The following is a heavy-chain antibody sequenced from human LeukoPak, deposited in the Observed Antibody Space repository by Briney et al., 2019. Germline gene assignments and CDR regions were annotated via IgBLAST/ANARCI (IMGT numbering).Heavy chain of an antibody. J-gene: IGHJ4*02. V-gene: IGHV3-30*18. CDR2: IADDESNK. CDR3: AKVYSSSWYLKYYFDY. CDR1: GFTFSTYR. D-gene: IGHD6-13*01. Sequence: GGPLRLSCGVSGFTFSTYRMQGVRQARGRGVEWVAVIADDESNKRYEDYVKGRFTTSRDNSQNTLYPQMNRLRAEDTAVYYGAKVYSSSWYLKYYFDYWGQGTLVTVSS.